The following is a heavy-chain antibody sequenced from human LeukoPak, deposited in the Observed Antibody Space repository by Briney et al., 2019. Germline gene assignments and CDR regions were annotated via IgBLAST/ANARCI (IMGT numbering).Heavy chain of an antibody. CDR2: IRPNGGTT. J-gene: IGHJ4*02. Sequence: GGSLRLSCVASGFTFSTYAMSWVRQAPGKGLEWVSNIRPNGGTTNYADSVKGRFTISRDNSKNTLYLQMNSLRAEDTAVYYCAKAPTVTTLVCDYWGQGTLVTVSS. D-gene: IGHD4-11*01. V-gene: IGHV3-23*01. CDR1: GFTFSTYA. CDR3: AKAPTVTTLVCDY.